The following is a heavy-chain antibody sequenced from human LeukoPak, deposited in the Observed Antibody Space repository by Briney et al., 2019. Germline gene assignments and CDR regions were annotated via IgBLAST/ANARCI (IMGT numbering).Heavy chain of an antibody. V-gene: IGHV3-30*18. CDR2: ISYDGSNK. D-gene: IGHD6-19*01. J-gene: IGHJ3*02. Sequence: GSLRLSCAASGFTFSSYGMHWVRQAPGKGLEWVAVISYDGSNKYFADSVKGRFTISRDNSKNTLYLQMNSLRAEDTAVYYCAKDSGIAVAGTLRAFDTWGQGTMVTVSS. CDR3: AKDSGIAVAGTLRAFDT. CDR1: GFTFSSYG.